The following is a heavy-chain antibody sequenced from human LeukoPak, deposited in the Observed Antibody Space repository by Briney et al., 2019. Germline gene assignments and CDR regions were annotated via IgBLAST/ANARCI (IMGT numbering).Heavy chain of an antibody. J-gene: IGHJ4*02. CDR1: GYTFTACW. CDR2: IYPGDSDA. CDR3: ARQIRYSSGWYEY. D-gene: IGHD6-19*01. V-gene: IGHV5-51*01. Sequence: PGESLKISCKGSGYTFTACWIGWVRQMPGKGLEWMGIIYPGDSDARYSPSFQGQVTISADKSITTAYLQWSSLKASDTAMYYCARQIRYSSGWYEYWGQGTLVTVSS.